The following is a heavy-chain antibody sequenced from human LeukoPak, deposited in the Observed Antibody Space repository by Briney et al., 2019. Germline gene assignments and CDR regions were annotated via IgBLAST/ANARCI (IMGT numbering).Heavy chain of an antibody. Sequence: PMASVKVSCKASGYTFTGYYMHWVRQAPGQGLEWMGWISAYNGNTNYAQKLQGRVTMTTDTSTSTAYMELRSLRSDDTAVYYCAREYYHYGMDVWGQGTTVTVSS. V-gene: IGHV1-18*04. CDR1: GYTFTGYY. CDR2: ISAYNGNT. CDR3: AREYYHYGMDV. J-gene: IGHJ6*02.